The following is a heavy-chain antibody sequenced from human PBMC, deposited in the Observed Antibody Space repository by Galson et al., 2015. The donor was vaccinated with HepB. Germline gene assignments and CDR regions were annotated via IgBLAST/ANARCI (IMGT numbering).Heavy chain of an antibody. D-gene: IGHD4-11*01. J-gene: IGHJ3*02. CDR2: ISSRSTSI. CDR3: ARDGDYSNYYAFDI. CDR1: GFAFSSDS. Sequence: SLRLSCAASGFAFSSDSMNWVRQAPGKGLAWVAYISSRSTSIYYADSVKGRFTISRDNAKNSLSLQMLSLRAEDTAVYYCARDGDYSNYYAFDIWGQGTMVTVSS. V-gene: IGHV3-48*01.